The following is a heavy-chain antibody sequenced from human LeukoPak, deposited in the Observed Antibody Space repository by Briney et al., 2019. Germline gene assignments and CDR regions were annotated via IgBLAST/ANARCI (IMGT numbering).Heavy chain of an antibody. CDR1: GGSISSGGYY. V-gene: IGHV4-39*07. J-gene: IGHJ4*02. Sequence: SETLSLTCTVSGGSISSGGYYWSWIRQPPGKGLEWIGEINHSGSTNYNPSLKSRVTISVDTSKNQFSLKLSSVTAADTAVYYCARARNSSGWYVGLINNRNDYWGQGTLVTVSS. CDR2: INHSGST. CDR3: ARARNSSGWYVGLINNRNDY. D-gene: IGHD6-19*01.